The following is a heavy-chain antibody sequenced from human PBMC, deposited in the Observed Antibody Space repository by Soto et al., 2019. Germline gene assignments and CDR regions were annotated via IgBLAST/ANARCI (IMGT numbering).Heavy chain of an antibody. CDR3: ARDGGVQARFAP. D-gene: IGHD2-8*02. CDR1: GYTFTSYG. V-gene: IGHV1-18*01. CDR2: ISAYNGNT. Sequence: QVQLVQSGAEVKKPGASVKVSCKASGYTFTSYGISWVRQAPGQGLEWMGWISAYNGNTNYAQKLQGRVTMTTDTPTRTAYRELGSLGSDDTAVYYCARDGGVQARFAPWGQETLVTVSS. J-gene: IGHJ5*02.